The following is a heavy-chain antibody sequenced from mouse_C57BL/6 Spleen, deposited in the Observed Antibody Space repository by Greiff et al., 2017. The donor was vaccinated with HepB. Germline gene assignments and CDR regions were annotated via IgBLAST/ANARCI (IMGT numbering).Heavy chain of an antibody. V-gene: IGHV1-82*01. CDR2: IYPGDGDT. CDR1: GYAFSSSW. Sequence: VQLQQSGPELVKPGASVKISCKASGYAFSSSWMNWVKQRPGKGLEWIGRIYPGDGDTNYNGKFKGKATLTADKSSSTAYMQLSSLTSEDSAVYFCAREVYYGSSYAMDYWGQGTSVTVSS. D-gene: IGHD1-1*01. J-gene: IGHJ4*01. CDR3: AREVYYGSSYAMDY.